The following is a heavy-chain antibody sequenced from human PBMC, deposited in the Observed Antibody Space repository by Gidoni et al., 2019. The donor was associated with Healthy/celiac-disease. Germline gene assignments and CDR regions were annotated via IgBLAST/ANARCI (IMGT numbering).Heavy chain of an antibody. D-gene: IGHD3-22*01. V-gene: IGHV1-18*01. CDR3: AATFYYDRELFG. J-gene: IGHJ4*02. CDR2: ISAYNGYT. Sequence: QVQLVQPGPEAKKTGASVKVSCKASGYTFTTYGISWVRQAPGQWLEWMGWISAYNGYTNYAQKLQGRVTMTTDTSTSTAYMELRSLRSDDTAVYYCAATFYYDRELFGWGQGTLVTVSS. CDR1: GYTFTTYG.